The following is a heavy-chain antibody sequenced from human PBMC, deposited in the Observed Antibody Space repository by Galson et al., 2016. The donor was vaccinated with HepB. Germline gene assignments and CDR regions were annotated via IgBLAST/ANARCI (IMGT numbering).Heavy chain of an antibody. CDR3: ARTIGYSYGPQHGMGV. D-gene: IGHD5-18*01. CDR2: IYPGDSDT. CDR1: GYSFTSYW. Sequence: QSGAEVKKPGESLKISRKGSGYSFTSYWIGWVRQTPGKGLEWMGIIYPGDSDTRYSPSFQGQVTISADQSISTAYLQWSSLKATDTAMYYCARTIGYSYGPQHGMGVWGQGTPVTVS. J-gene: IGHJ6*02. V-gene: IGHV5-51*01.